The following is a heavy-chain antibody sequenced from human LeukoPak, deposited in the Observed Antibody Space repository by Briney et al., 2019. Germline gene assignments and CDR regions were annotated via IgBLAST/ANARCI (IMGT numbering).Heavy chain of an antibody. CDR1: GFTFSSYG. V-gene: IGHV3-30*18. J-gene: IGHJ4*02. CDR2: ISYDGSNK. D-gene: IGHD6-19*01. Sequence: PGGSLRLSCAASGFTFSSYGMHWVRQAPGKGLEWVAVISYDGSNKYYADSVKGRFTISRDNSKNTLYLQMNGLRAEDTAVYYCAKDSSGCFDYWGQGTLVTVSS. CDR3: AKDSSGCFDY.